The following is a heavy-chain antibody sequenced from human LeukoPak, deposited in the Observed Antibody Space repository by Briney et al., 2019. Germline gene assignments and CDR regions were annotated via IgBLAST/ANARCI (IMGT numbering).Heavy chain of an antibody. D-gene: IGHD3-16*02. Sequence: GGSLRLSCAASGFTFSSYGMHWVRQAPGKGLEWVAVISYDGSNKYYADSVKGRFTISRDNSRNTLYLQMNSLRAEDTAVYYCAKALSSSFYYFDLGGRGTLVTVSS. CDR1: GFTFSSYG. J-gene: IGHJ2*01. CDR3: AKALSSSFYYFDL. V-gene: IGHV3-30*18. CDR2: ISYDGSNK.